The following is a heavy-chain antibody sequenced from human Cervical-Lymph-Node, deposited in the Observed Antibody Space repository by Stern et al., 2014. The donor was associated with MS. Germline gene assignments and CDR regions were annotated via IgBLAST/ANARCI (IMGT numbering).Heavy chain of an antibody. J-gene: IGHJ4*02. CDR3: ALRRSYYVY. CDR2: LIPFFGAT. V-gene: IGHV1-69*01. CDR1: GDTFSSYA. D-gene: IGHD4-11*01. Sequence: QVQLVQSGSEVKKPGSSVRVSCKPSGDTFSSYALSWVRQAPGQGLEWVGGLIPFFGATRYAQKFQGRVTITPEESTGTAFMDLSNLTSDDTAVYYCALRRSYYVYWGQGTLITVSS.